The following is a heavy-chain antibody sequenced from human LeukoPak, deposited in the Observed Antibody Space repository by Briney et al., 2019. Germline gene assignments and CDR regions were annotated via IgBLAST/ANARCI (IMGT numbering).Heavy chain of an antibody. CDR3: ARGRSRTDVVVITNDAFDI. CDR2: ISAYNGNT. CDR1: GYIFSNYA. V-gene: IGHV1-18*01. Sequence: SVKVSCKASGYIFSNYAFSWVRQAPGQGLEWMGWISAYNGNTNYAQKFQGRVTMTTDTSTTTAYMELRSLRSDDTAVYFCARGRSRTDVVVITNDAFDIWGQGTMVTVSS. J-gene: IGHJ3*02. D-gene: IGHD3-22*01.